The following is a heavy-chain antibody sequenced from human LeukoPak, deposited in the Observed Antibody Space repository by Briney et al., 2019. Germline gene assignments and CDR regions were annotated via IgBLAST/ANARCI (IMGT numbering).Heavy chain of an antibody. J-gene: IGHJ3*02. Sequence: SETLSLTCTVSGGSIRTYYWSWIRQPPGKGLEWIGYIYYSGSPKYNPSLKSRVTISLDTSKNQFSLKLSSVTAADTAVYYCTRQVNYYDSGFVLGAFDIWGKGTMVTVSS. CDR2: IYYSGSP. CDR1: GGSIRTYY. D-gene: IGHD3-22*01. CDR3: TRQVNYYDSGFVLGAFDI. V-gene: IGHV4-59*08.